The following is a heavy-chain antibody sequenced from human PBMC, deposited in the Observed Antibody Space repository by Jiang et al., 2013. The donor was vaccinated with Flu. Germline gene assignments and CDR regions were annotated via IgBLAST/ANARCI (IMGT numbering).Heavy chain of an antibody. CDR3: ARLDTTMLWNFDY. D-gene: IGHD5-18*01. CDR2: INHSGTT. CDR1: GGSFSGYS. J-gene: IGHJ4*02. V-gene: IGHV4-34*01. Sequence: LLKPSETLSLKCAVYGGSFSGYSWGWIRQPPGKGLECIGEINHSGTTKYNPSLKSRVTISVDASKSQFSLRLSSVTAADTAVYYCARLDTTMLWNFDYWGQGMSVSVSS.